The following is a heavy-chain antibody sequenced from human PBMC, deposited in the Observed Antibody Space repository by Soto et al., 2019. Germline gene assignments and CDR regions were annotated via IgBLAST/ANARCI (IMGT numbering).Heavy chain of an antibody. D-gene: IGHD1-1*01. Sequence: GSVKVSFKACESPFMHYDISLVRQATGQGLEWMGWMNPNSGNTGYALKFQGRVSMTRNTSIYTVYLELSSLASDDTAVYYCVRMASSGTLNWFDPWGQGTMVTVSS. CDR2: MNPNSGNT. CDR1: ESPFMHYD. V-gene: IGHV1-8*01. J-gene: IGHJ5*02. CDR3: VRMASSGTLNWFDP.